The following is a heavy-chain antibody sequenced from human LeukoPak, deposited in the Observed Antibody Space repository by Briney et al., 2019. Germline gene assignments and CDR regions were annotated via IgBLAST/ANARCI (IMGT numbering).Heavy chain of an antibody. CDR2: IKQDGSEK. CDR3: ARDTIMITFGGVPDY. Sequence: GGSLRLSCAASGFTFSSYWMSWVRQAPGKGLEWVADIKQDGSEKYYVDSVKGRFTISRDNAKNSLYLQMNSLRAEDTAVYYCARDTIMITFGGVPDYWGQGTLVTVSS. V-gene: IGHV3-7*01. CDR1: GFTFSSYW. D-gene: IGHD3-16*01. J-gene: IGHJ4*02.